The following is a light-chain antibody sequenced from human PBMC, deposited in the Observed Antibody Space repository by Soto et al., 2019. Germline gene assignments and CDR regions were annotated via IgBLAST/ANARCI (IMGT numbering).Light chain of an antibody. CDR2: FGS. V-gene: IGKV2-28*01. Sequence: DIVMTQSPLSLPVTPGEPASISCSSSQSLLQSNGYNYLDWYLQKPGQSPQLLIYFGSYRASGVTDRFSGSGSGTDFTLKIRRVEAEDVGVYYSMQSQQSPPTFGQGTKVEI. CDR3: MQSQQSPPT. J-gene: IGKJ1*01. CDR1: QSLLQSNGYNY.